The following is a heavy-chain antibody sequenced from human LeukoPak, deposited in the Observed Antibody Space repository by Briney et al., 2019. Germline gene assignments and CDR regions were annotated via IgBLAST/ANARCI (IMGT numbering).Heavy chain of an antibody. V-gene: IGHV3-48*02. D-gene: IGHD5-18*01. Sequence: GGSLRLSCAASGFTFSSYYMNWVRQAPGKGLEWVAFISSSSTTIYYADSAKGRFTISRDNAKNSLYLQMDSLRDEDTAVYYCAKDPSGDSFGSYGMDVWGQGTTVTVSS. J-gene: IGHJ6*02. CDR3: AKDPSGDSFGSYGMDV. CDR1: GFTFSSYY. CDR2: ISSSSTTI.